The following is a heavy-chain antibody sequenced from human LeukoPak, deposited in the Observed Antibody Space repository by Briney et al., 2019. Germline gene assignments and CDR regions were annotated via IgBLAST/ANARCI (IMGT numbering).Heavy chain of an antibody. V-gene: IGHV1-8*03. Sequence: GASVKVSCKASGYTFTSYDINWVRQATGQGPEWMGWMNPNSGNTGYAQKFQGRVTITRNTSISTAYMELSSLRSEDTAVYYCARKQLLLDDAFDIWGQGTMVTVSS. CDR1: GYTFTSYD. CDR2: MNPNSGNT. CDR3: ARKQLLLDDAFDI. D-gene: IGHD2-2*01. J-gene: IGHJ3*02.